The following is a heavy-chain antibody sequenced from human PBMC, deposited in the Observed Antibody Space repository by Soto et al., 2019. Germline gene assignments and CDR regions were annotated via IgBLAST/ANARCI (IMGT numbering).Heavy chain of an antibody. V-gene: IGHV1-2*02. CDR1: GYTFTGYY. D-gene: IGHD4-17*01. CDR2: IDPSSGGT. J-gene: IGHJ4*02. CDR3: ARDRGVTAVTTTSPDY. Sequence: ASVKVSCKASGYTFTGYYIRWVRQAPGQGPEWMGWIDPSSGGTNFAQKFQGRVTMTRDTSISTAYMELSRLRSDDAAVYYCARDRGVTAVTTTSPDYWGQGTLVTVSS.